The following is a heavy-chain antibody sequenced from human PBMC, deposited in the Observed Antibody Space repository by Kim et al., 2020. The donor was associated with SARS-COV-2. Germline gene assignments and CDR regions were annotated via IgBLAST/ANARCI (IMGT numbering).Heavy chain of an antibody. J-gene: IGHJ4*02. Sequence: GGSLRLSCAASGFTFGDYAMHWVRQAPGKGLEWVSAINWNSGIISYADSVKGRFTISRDNARNSLYLQMNSLRAEDTALYYCAKGGGSRSFRPFVYWGQGTLVTVSS. CDR1: GFTFGDYA. V-gene: IGHV3-9*01. CDR3: AKGGGSRSFRPFVY. CDR2: INWNSGII. D-gene: IGHD3-10*01.